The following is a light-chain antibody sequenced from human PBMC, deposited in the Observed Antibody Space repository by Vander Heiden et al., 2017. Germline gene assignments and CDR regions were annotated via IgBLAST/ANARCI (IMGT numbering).Light chain of an antibody. CDR2: DAS. CDR3: QQRTNWPPFT. J-gene: IGKJ3*01. V-gene: IGKV3-11*01. Sequence: IVLTQSPATLSLSPGERATLSCRASQSVSSYLAWYQQKPGQAPTLLIYDASNRAAGIPARFSGSGSGTDFTLTISSLEPEDFAVYYCQQRTNWPPFTFGPGTKVDI. CDR1: QSVSSY.